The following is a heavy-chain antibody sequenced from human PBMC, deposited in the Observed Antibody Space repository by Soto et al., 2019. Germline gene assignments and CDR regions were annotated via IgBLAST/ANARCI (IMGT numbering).Heavy chain of an antibody. Sequence: QLQLQESGSGLVKPSQTLSLTCAVSGGSISSGGYSWIWLRQPPGKGLEWIGYIFHSGSTYYNPSLKRRVTTSVDGSKNHFSLELSSVTAADTAVYYCAREGGSWSPDWYFNVGGRGTLVTVSS. CDR2: IFHSGST. CDR1: GGSISSGGYS. CDR3: AREGGSWSPDWYFNV. J-gene: IGHJ2*01. D-gene: IGHD1-26*01. V-gene: IGHV4-30-2*01.